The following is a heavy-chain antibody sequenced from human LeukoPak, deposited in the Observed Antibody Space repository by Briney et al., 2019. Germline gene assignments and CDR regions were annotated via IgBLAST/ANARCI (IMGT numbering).Heavy chain of an antibody. CDR1: GFTFSSYW. V-gene: IGHV3-7*01. J-gene: IGHJ4*02. CDR3: ARDLDSGAAAHRGGFDY. CDR2: IKQDGSEK. D-gene: IGHD6-13*01. Sequence: EGSLRLSCAASGFTFSSYWMSWVRQAPGKGLEWVANIKQDGSEKYYVDSVKGRFTISRDNAKNSLYLQMNSLRAEDTAVYYCARDLDSGAAAHRGGFDYWGQGTLVTVSS.